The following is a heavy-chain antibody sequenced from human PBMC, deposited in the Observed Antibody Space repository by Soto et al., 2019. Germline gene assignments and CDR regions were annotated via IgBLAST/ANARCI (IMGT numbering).Heavy chain of an antibody. D-gene: IGHD6-13*01. V-gene: IGHV3-33*01. CDR3: ARDLDSSSWYSPYYYYGMDV. Sequence: GGSLRLSCAASGFTFSSYGMHWVCQAPGKGLEWVAVIWYDGRNTYYADSVKGRFTISRDNSKNTLYLQMNSLRAEDTAVYYCARDLDSSSWYSPYYYYGMDVWGQGTTVTVSS. CDR1: GFTFSSYG. J-gene: IGHJ6*02. CDR2: IWYDGRNT.